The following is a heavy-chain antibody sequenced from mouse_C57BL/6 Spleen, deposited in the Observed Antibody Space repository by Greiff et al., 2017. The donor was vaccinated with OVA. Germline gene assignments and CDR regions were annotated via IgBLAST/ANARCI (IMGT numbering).Heavy chain of an antibody. J-gene: IGHJ2*01. CDR1: GYTFTSYW. V-gene: IGHV1-64*01. CDR3: ARGPGYGSSYDFDY. Sequence: QVQLQQPGAELVKPGASVKLSCKASGYTFTSYWMHWVKQRPGQGLEWIGMIHPNSGSTNYNEKFKSKATLTVDKYSSTAYMQLSRLTSEDTAVYYCARGPGYGSSYDFDYWGQGTTLTVSS. CDR2: IHPNSGST. D-gene: IGHD1-1*01.